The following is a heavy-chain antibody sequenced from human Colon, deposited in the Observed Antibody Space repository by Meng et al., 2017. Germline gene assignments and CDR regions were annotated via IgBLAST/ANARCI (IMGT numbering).Heavy chain of an antibody. V-gene: IGHV4-4*02. CDR1: GGSISRSDW. J-gene: IGHJ4*02. Sequence: QVQVQESGPGLVKPSETLSLTWAVSGGSISRSDWWSWVRQPPGKGLEWIGETSHSGSTNYSPSLKSRVTISLDKSKNQLSLKLNSVTAADTAVYYCASSDYYRSDYWGQGTLVTVSS. CDR2: TSHSGST. CDR3: ASSDYYRSDY. D-gene: IGHD3-22*01.